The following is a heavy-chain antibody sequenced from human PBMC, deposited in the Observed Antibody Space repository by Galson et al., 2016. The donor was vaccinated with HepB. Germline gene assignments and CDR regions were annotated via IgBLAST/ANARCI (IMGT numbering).Heavy chain of an antibody. V-gene: IGHV4-39*01. CDR2: RSYSGND. D-gene: IGHD3-22*01. Sequence: SETLSLTCTVSGGSIGSGGYYWSWIRQHPGKGLEWIGSRSYSGNDYYNPSLKSRVTISLDTSKNQFSLKLTSVTAADTAVYFCARQPDYYDGVGFWYFFDHWGQGTLVSVSS. J-gene: IGHJ4*02. CDR3: ARQPDYYDGVGFWYFFDH. CDR1: GGSIGSGGYY.